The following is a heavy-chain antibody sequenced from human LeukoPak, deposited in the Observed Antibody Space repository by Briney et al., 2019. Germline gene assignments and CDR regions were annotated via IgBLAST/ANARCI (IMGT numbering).Heavy chain of an antibody. V-gene: IGHV4-61*01. CDR1: GGSVSSGRYY. D-gene: IGHD1-26*01. Sequence: SETLSLTCTVPGGSVSSGRYYWSWIRQPPGKGLGWIGSIYYRGSTNYSPSLKSRVTIAVDTSKNQFPLKLSSVTAADTAVYYCASLGDAEELARGWFDPWGQGTLVTVSS. CDR2: IYYRGST. CDR3: ASLGDAEELARGWFDP. J-gene: IGHJ5*02.